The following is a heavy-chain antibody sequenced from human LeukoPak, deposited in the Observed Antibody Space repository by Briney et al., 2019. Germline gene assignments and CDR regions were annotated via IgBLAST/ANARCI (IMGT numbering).Heavy chain of an antibody. Sequence: PGGSLRLSCAASGFTFSSYAVSWVRQAPGKGLEWVSSISGSGGSTQYAASVQGRFTISRDNSKSTLYLQMNSLRAEDTAVYYCAKDPNGDYIGTFDIWGQGTMVTVSS. D-gene: IGHD4-17*01. V-gene: IGHV3-23*01. CDR1: GFTFSSYA. CDR3: AKDPNGDYIGTFDI. J-gene: IGHJ3*02. CDR2: ISGSGGST.